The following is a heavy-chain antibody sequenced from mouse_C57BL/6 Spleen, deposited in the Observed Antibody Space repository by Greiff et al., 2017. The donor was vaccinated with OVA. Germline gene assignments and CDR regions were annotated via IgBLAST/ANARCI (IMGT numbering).Heavy chain of an antibody. CDR2: INPSSGYT. J-gene: IGHJ4*01. D-gene: IGHD1-1*01. V-gene: IGHV1-7*01. CDR1: GYTFTSYW. Sequence: QVHVKQSGAELAKPGASVKLSCKASGYTFTSYWMHWVKQRPGQGLEWIGYINPSSGYTKYNQKFKDKATLTADKSSSTAYMQLSSLTYEDSAVYYCAITTVVATDAMDYWGQGTSVTVSS. CDR3: AITTVVATDAMDY.